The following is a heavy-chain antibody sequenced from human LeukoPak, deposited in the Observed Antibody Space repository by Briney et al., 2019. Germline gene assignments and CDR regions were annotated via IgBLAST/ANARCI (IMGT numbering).Heavy chain of an antibody. CDR1: GFTFSTYW. CDR2: ISGGGGGT. Sequence: GGSLRLSCAASGFTFSTYWMHWVRQAPGKGLVWVSGISGGGGGTYYADSVKGRFTISRANSKNTLYLQMKSLRVDDTAVYYCAKSVEHSNYRKFHDWGQGTLVTVSS. D-gene: IGHD4-11*01. CDR3: AKSVEHSNYRKFHD. V-gene: IGHV3-23*01. J-gene: IGHJ4*02.